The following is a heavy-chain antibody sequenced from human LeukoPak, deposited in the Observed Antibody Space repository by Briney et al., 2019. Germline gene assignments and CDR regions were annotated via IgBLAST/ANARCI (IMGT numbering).Heavy chain of an antibody. D-gene: IGHD6-13*01. CDR1: GGSFSGYY. V-gene: IGHV4-34*01. J-gene: IGHJ4*02. CDR2: INHSGST. Sequence: SETLSLTCAVYGGSFSGYYWSWIRQPPGKGLEWIGEINHSGSTNHNPSLKSRVTISVDTSKNQFSLKLSSVTAADTAVYYCAGDFSSSWFDYWGQGTLVTVSS. CDR3: AGDFSSSWFDY.